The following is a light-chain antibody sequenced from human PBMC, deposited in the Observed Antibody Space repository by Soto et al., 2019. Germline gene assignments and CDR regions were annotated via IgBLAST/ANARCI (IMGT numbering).Light chain of an antibody. CDR3: QIWGTGTYVV. Sequence: QLVLTQSPSASASLGASVKLTCTLSSGHSSYAIAWHQQQPEKGPRYLMKLNSDGSHSKGDGIPDRFSGSSSGAERYLTISRLQSEDEADYYCQIWGTGTYVVFGGGTKLTVL. CDR1: SGHSSYA. V-gene: IGLV4-69*01. J-gene: IGLJ2*01. CDR2: LNSDGSH.